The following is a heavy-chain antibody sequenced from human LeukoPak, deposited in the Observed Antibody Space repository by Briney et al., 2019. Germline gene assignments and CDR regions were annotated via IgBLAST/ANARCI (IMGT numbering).Heavy chain of an antibody. CDR2: IYYSGST. CDR1: GGSISSGGYY. D-gene: IGHD3-22*01. J-gene: IGHJ4*02. Sequence: SETLSLTCTVSGGSISSGGYYWSWIRQHPGKGLEWIGYIYYSGSTYHNPSLKSRVTISVDTSKNQFSLKLSSVTAADTAVYYCARKARDDSSGYYPFDYWGQGTLVTVSS. V-gene: IGHV4-31*03. CDR3: ARKARDDSSGYYPFDY.